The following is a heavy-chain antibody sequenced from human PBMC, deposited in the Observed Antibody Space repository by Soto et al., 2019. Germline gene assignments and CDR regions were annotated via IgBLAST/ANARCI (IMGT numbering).Heavy chain of an antibody. D-gene: IGHD2-2*01. V-gene: IGHV4-31*03. CDR3: ARDRCSSTSCYVGHDAFDI. CDR1: GGSISSGGYY. Sequence: QVQLQESGPGLVKPSQTLSLTCTVSGGSISSGGYYWSWIRQHPGKGLAWIGYIYYSGSTYYNPSLKSRVTISVDTSKNQFSLKLSSVTAADTAVYYCARDRCSSTSCYVGHDAFDIWGQGTMVTVSS. CDR2: IYYSGST. J-gene: IGHJ3*02.